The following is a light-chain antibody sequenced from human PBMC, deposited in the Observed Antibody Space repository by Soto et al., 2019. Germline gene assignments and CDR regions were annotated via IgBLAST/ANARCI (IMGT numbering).Light chain of an antibody. CDR2: DVT. CDR1: RSDVGGYNY. J-gene: IGLJ1*01. Sequence: QSVLTQPASGSGFPGQSSSISCTGTRSDVGGYNYVSWYQQHPGKAPKLIIYDVTKRPSGVSTRFSGSTSGNTASLTISGLQPEDEADYYCTSYTDNIPPYLFGTATKVTVL. V-gene: IGLV2-14*01. CDR3: TSYTDNIPPYL.